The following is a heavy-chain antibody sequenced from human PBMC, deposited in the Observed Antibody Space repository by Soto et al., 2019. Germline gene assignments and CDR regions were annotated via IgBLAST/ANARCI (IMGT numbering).Heavy chain of an antibody. D-gene: IGHD6-19*01. CDR3: AREAVSGRTGFDY. CDR2: VNAYNGNT. V-gene: IGHV1-18*01. J-gene: IGHJ4*02. Sequence: ASVXVSCKASGYTFTSYGISWVRQAPGQGLEWMGWVNAYNGNTNYAQKFQGRVTMTTDTSTSTAYMELRSLRSDDTAVYYCAREAVSGRTGFDYWGQGTLVTVSS. CDR1: GYTFTSYG.